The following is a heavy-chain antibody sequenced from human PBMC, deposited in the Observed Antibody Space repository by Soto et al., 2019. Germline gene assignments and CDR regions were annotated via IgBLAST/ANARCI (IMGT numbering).Heavy chain of an antibody. CDR1: GYTITGYY. CDR2: INPNSGGT. J-gene: IGHJ6*02. CDR3: ARDHATVTASYYYYGMDV. D-gene: IGHD4-4*01. Sequence: QVQLVQSGAEVKKPGASVKVSCKASGYTITGYYMHWVRHAPGQGLEWMGWINPNSGGTNYAQKFQGWVTMTRDTSISTAYMELSRLRSDDTAVYYCARDHATVTASYYYYGMDVWGQGTTVTVSS. V-gene: IGHV1-2*04.